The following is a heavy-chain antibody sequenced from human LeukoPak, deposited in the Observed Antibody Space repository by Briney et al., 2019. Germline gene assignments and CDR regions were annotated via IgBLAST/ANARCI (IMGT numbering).Heavy chain of an antibody. J-gene: IGHJ4*02. CDR2: ISYDGSNE. Sequence: GGSLRLSCAASGFTFSSYAMHWVRQAPGKGLEWVAVISYDGSNEYYADSVKGRFTISRDNSKNTLYLQMNSLRAEDTAVYYCARDKGGSGWAYQDYWGQGTLVTVSS. D-gene: IGHD6-19*01. CDR3: ARDKGGSGWAYQDY. V-gene: IGHV3-30*04. CDR1: GFTFSSYA.